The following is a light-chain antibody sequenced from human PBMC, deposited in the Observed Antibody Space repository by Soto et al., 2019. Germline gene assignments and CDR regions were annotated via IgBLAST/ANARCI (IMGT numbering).Light chain of an antibody. CDR2: SNN. Sequence: QSVLTQPPSASGTPGQRVTISCSGSSSNIGSNTVSWYQQLPGTAPKLLIYSNNQRPSGVPDRFSGSKSGTSASLATSGLQSEDEADYYCAAWDDSLNGYVFGTGTKVT. J-gene: IGLJ1*01. V-gene: IGLV1-44*01. CDR1: SSNIGSNT. CDR3: AAWDDSLNGYV.